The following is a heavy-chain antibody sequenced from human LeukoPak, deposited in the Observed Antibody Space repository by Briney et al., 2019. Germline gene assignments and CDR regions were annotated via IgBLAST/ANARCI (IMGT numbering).Heavy chain of an antibody. D-gene: IGHD1-7*01. CDR1: GGSISDYY. J-gene: IGHJ4*02. CDR3: ATLTPITATTGGY. CDR2: IYNSGRT. V-gene: IGHV4-4*09. Sequence: SETLSLTCSVSGGSISDYYWSWIRQPPGKGLEWIGSIYNSGRTNYSPPLKGRVTISVDTSKDRLSLKLNSVTAADTAVYYCATLTPITATTGGYWGQGTLVTVSS.